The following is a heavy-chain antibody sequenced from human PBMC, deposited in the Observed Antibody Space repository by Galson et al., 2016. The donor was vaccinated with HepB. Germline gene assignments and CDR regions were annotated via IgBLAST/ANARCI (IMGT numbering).Heavy chain of an antibody. CDR1: GFTISSYG. D-gene: IGHD3-22*01. CDR3: ARDGYYDSSGYYYDDYYYGMDV. J-gene: IGHJ6*02. CDR2: IWHDGSNK. Sequence: SLRLSCAASGFTISSYGIHWVRQVPGKALEWVALIWHDGSNKFYADSVKGRFTTSRDNSKNTLYLQMNSLTVEDTAVYYCARDGYYDSSGYYYDDYYYGMDVWGQGTTVTVSS. V-gene: IGHV3-33*08.